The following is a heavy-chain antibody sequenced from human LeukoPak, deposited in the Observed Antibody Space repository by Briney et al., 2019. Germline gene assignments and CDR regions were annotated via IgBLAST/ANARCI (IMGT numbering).Heavy chain of an antibody. CDR3: AKDLDYYDSSGYYFSYYFDY. CDR1: GFTFSSYA. V-gene: IGHV3-23*01. Sequence: GGSLRLSCVASGFTFSSYAMSWVRQAPGKGLEWVSAISGSGGSTYYADSVKGRFTISRDNSKNTLYLQMNSLRAEDTAVYYCAKDLDYYDSSGYYFSYYFDYWGQGTLVTVSS. J-gene: IGHJ4*02. CDR2: ISGSGGST. D-gene: IGHD3-22*01.